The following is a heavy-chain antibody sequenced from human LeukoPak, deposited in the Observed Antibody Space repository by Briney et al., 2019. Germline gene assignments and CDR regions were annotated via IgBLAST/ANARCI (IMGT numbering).Heavy chain of an antibody. CDR3: ASIWGDFWSGGTMRDYYYGMDV. J-gene: IGHJ6*02. Sequence: SETLSLTCAVYGGSFSGYYWSWIRQPPGKGLEWIGEINHSGSTNYNPSLKSRATISVDTSENQFSLKLSSVTAADTAVYYCASIWGDFWSGGTMRDYYYGMDVWGQGTTVAVSS. V-gene: IGHV4-34*01. CDR2: INHSGST. D-gene: IGHD3-3*01. CDR1: GGSFSGYY.